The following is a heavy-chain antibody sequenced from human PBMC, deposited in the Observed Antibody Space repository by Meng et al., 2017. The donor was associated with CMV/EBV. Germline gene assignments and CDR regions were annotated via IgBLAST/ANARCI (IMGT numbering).Heavy chain of an antibody. CDR3: TRGTGP. CDR2: IYYSGST. CDR1: GGSISSSSYY. D-gene: IGHD1-14*01. J-gene: IGHJ5*02. V-gene: IGHV4-39*07. Sequence: SETLSLTCTVSGGSISSSSYYWGWIRQPPGKGLEWIGSIYYSGSTYYNPSLKSRVTISVDTSKNQFSLRLSSVTSADTAIYYCTRGTGPWGQGTLVTVSS.